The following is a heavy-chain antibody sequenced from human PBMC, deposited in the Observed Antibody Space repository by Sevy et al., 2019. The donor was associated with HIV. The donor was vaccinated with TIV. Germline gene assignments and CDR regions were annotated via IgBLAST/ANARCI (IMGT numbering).Heavy chain of an antibody. CDR2: IRSKAYGGTT. J-gene: IGHJ4*02. Sequence: GGSLRLSCTASGFTFGDYAMCWVRQAPGKGLEWVGFIRSKAYGGTTEYAASVKGRFTISRDDSKSIAYLQMNSLKTEDTAVYYCTRTKEYYYDSSGYKLYYFDYWGQRTLVTVSS. D-gene: IGHD3-22*01. CDR3: TRTKEYYYDSSGYKLYYFDY. CDR1: GFTFGDYA. V-gene: IGHV3-49*04.